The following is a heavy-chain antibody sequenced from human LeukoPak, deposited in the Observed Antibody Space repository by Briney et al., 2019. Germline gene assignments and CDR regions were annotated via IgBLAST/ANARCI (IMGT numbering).Heavy chain of an antibody. J-gene: IGHJ4*02. Sequence: PSETLSLTCAVYGGSFSGYYWSWIRQPPGKGLEWIGEINHSGSTNYNPSLKSRATISVDTSKNQFSLKLSSVTAADTAVYYCARLYCGGDCYDYFDYWGQGTLVTVSS. D-gene: IGHD2-21*01. CDR2: INHSGST. CDR3: ARLYCGGDCYDYFDY. CDR1: GGSFSGYY. V-gene: IGHV4-34*01.